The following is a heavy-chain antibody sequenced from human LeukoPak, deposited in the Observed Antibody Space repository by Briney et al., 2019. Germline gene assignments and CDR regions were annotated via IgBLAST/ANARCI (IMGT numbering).Heavy chain of an antibody. D-gene: IGHD3-10*01. Sequence: PSETLSLTCTVSGGSVSGYYWTFIRQPPGKGLEWIGYIYDSGITNYNASLKSRVTISVDTSKNQFSLELSSVTAADTGVYYCARGHDYYASGRQSWFDPWGQGTLVTVSS. CDR1: GGSVSGYY. CDR2: IYDSGIT. V-gene: IGHV4-59*02. J-gene: IGHJ5*02. CDR3: ARGHDYYASGRQSWFDP.